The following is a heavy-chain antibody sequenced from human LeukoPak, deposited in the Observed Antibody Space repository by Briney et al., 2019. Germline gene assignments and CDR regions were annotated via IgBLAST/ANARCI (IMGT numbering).Heavy chain of an antibody. V-gene: IGHV3-30*04. CDR1: GFTFSSYA. CDR2: ISYDGSNK. CDR3: ARVMD. D-gene: IGHD5-24*01. J-gene: IGHJ4*02. Sequence: GRSLRPSCAASGFTFSSYAMHWVRQAPGKGLEWVAVISYDGSNKYYADSVKGRFTISRDNSKNTLYLQMNSLRAEDTAVYYCARVMDWGQGTLVTVSS.